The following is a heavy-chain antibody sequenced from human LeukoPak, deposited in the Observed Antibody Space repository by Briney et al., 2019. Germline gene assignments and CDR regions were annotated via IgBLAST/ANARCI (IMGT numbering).Heavy chain of an antibody. CDR2: INAGNGNT. V-gene: IGHV1-3*01. CDR3: ARELEMATNHRNYYYYGMDV. Sequence: ASVKVSCKASGYTFTSYAMHWVRQAPGQRLEWMGWINAGNGNTKYSQKFQGRVTITRDTSASTAYMELSSLRSDDTAVYYCARELEMATNHRNYYYYGMDVWGQGTTVTVSS. D-gene: IGHD5-24*01. J-gene: IGHJ6*02. CDR1: GYTFTSYA.